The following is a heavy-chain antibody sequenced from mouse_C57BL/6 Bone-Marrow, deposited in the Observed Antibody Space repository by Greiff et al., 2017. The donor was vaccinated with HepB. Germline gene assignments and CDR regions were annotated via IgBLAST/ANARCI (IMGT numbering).Heavy chain of an antibody. J-gene: IGHJ2*01. V-gene: IGHV5-12*01. D-gene: IGHD1-1*01. CDR1: GFTFSDYY. CDR2: ISNGGGST. CDR3: ARHDGSSYDY. Sequence: EVKLMESGGGLVQPGGSLKLSCAASGFTFSDYYMYWVRQTPEKRLEWVAYISNGGGSTYYPDTVKGRFTISRDNAKNTLYLQMSRLKSEDTAMYYCARHDGSSYDYWGQGTTLTVSS.